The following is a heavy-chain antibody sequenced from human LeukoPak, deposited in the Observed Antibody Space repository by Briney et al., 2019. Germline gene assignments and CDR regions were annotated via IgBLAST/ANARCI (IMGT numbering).Heavy chain of an antibody. V-gene: IGHV3-30*03. D-gene: IGHD5-18*01. CDR2: ISYDGSNE. Sequence: PGRSLRLSCAASGFTFSSYGMHWVRQAPGKGLEWVAVISYDGSNEYYADSVKGRFTISRDNSKNTLYLQMNSLRPEDTAVYYCARGQTWIQLWPRGQGTLVTVSS. J-gene: IGHJ5*02. CDR3: ARGQTWIQLWP. CDR1: GFTFSSYG.